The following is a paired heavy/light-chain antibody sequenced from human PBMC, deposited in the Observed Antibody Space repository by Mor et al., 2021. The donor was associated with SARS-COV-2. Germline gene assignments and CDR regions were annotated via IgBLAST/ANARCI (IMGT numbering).Heavy chain of an antibody. CDR2: ISAYNGNT. Sequence: QVQLVQSGAEVKKPGASVKVSCKASGYTFTSYGISWVRQAPGQGLEWMGWISAYNGNTNYAQKLQGRVTMTTDTSTSTAYMELRSLRSDDTAVYYCAREAPHYYYDSSGYDSSDAFDIWGQGTMVTVSS. CDR1: GYTFTSYG. V-gene: IGHV1-18*01. J-gene: IGHJ3*02. D-gene: IGHD3-22*01. CDR3: AREAPHYYYDSSGYDSSDAFDI.
Light chain of an antibody. Sequence: DVVMTQSPLSLPVTLGQPASISCRSSQSLVHSDGNTYLNWFQQRPGQSPRRLIYKVSNRDSGVPDRFSGSGSGTDFTLKISRVEAEDVGVYYCMQGTHWPYTFGQGTKLEIK. V-gene: IGKV2-30*02. J-gene: IGKJ2*01. CDR1: QSLVHSDGNTY. CDR3: MQGTHWPYT. CDR2: KVS.